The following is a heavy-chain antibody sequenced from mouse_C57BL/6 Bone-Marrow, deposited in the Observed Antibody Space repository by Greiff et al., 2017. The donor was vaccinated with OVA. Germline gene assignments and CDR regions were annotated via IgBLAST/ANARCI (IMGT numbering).Heavy chain of an antibody. J-gene: IGHJ4*01. D-gene: IGHD2-5*01. CDR2: ISSGGSYT. CDR1: GFTFSSYG. V-gene: IGHV5-6*01. CDR3: ARPAYYSNYGYAMDY. Sequence: EVKLMESGGDLVKPGGSLKLSCAASGFTFSSYGMSWVRQTPDKRLEWVATISSGGSYTYYPDSVKGRFTISRDNAKNTLYLQMSSLKSEDTAMYYCARPAYYSNYGYAMDYWGQGTSVTVSS.